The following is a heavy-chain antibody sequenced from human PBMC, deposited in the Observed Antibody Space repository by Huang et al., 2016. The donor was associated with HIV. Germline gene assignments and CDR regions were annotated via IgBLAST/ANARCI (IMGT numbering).Heavy chain of an antibody. Sequence: QVQLVQSGAEVRKPGSSVKVSCRGSGGSFNNFGINWVRQAPGQGLGWMGGIIPRFGTRNDAQRFQGRVTITADETTGVVYMELSSLRSDDTAVYFCAKRGGAWGSPYAFDLWGPGTMVTVSS. CDR2: IIPRFGTR. D-gene: IGHD3-16*01. CDR3: AKRGGAWGSPYAFDL. CDR1: GGSFNNFG. J-gene: IGHJ3*01. V-gene: IGHV1-69*13.